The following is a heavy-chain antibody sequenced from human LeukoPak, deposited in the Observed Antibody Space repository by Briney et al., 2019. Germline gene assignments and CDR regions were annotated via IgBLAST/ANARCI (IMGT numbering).Heavy chain of an antibody. J-gene: IGHJ6*02. CDR2: IIPILGIA. CDR3: ARRYCSSTSCYSGYYYYGMDV. Sequence: SVTVSCKASGGTSSSYAISWVRQAPGQGPEWMGRIIPILGIANYAQKFQGRVTITADKSTSTAYLELSSLRSEATAVYYCARRYCSSTSCYSGYYYYGMDVWGQGTTVTVSS. D-gene: IGHD2-2*02. V-gene: IGHV1-69*04. CDR1: GGTSSSYA.